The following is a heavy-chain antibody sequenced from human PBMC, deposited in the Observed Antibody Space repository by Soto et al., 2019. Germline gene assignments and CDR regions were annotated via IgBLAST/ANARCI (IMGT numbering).Heavy chain of an antibody. CDR1: GGSISFYH. Sequence: SETLSLTCTVSGGSISFYHWSWIRQPPGKGLEWIGYIYYSGSTNYNPSLKSRVTISADTSKNQFSLRLTSVTAADTAVYYCARDWLGCTGHTRHPGSPGSYYYGMDVWGQGTTVTASS. J-gene: IGHJ6*02. CDR3: ARDWLGCTGHTRHPGSPGSYYYGMDV. D-gene: IGHD2-8*02. CDR2: IYYSGST. V-gene: IGHV4-59*12.